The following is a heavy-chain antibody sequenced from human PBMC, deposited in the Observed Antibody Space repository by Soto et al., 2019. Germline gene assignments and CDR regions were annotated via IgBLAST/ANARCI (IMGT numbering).Heavy chain of an antibody. D-gene: IGHD1-26*01. CDR2: ISYDGSNK. CDR1: GFTFSSYA. J-gene: IGHJ4*02. CDR3: ARFRGSVVGAISQPNRRTPFDY. Sequence: GGSLRLSCAASGFTFSSYAMHWVRQAPGKGLEWVAVISYDGSNKYYADSVKGRFTISRDNSKNTLYLQMNSLRAEDTAVYYCARFRGSVVGAISQPNRRTPFDYWGQGTLVTVSS. V-gene: IGHV3-30-3*01.